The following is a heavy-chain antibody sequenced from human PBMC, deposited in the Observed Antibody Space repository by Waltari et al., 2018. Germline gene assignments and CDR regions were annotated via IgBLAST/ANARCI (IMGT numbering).Heavy chain of an antibody. D-gene: IGHD1-7*01. V-gene: IGHV1-2*02. CDR2: INSNTGGA. CDR1: GYTFPAYY. CDR3: AREALGGTKAFDM. Sequence: QIQIMQSGAEVKKPGASVKVSCQASGYTFPAYYITWARQAPGQGLEWMGWINSNTGGADCAQSFQGRVTVTRDTSISTVYMELSGLTSDDTAVYYCAREALGGTKAFDMWGQGTMVTVSS. J-gene: IGHJ3*02.